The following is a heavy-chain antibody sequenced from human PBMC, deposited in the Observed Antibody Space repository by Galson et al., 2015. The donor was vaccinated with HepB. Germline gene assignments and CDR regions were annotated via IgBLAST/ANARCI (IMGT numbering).Heavy chain of an antibody. D-gene: IGHD2-2*01. CDR3: TTDLGYCTSPSCLRNPGDAFDI. Sequence: SLRLSCAASGFTFSSYWMSWVRQAPGKGLEWVGRIKSKSDGGTADYAAPVKGRFTISRDDSTHTLYLQINGLKTGDTAVYYCTTDLGYCTSPSCLRNPGDAFDIWGQGTMVTVS. CDR2: IKSKSDGGTA. V-gene: IGHV3-15*01. CDR1: GFTFSSYW. J-gene: IGHJ3*02.